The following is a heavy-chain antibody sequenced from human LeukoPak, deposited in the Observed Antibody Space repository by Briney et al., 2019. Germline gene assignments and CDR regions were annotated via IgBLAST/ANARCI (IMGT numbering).Heavy chain of an antibody. D-gene: IGHD3-22*01. CDR2: IKQDGSEK. CDR3: ASDGKNYYDSSGYYYGG. V-gene: IGHV3-7*01. Sequence: GGSLRLSCAASGFTFSTFAMIWVRQAPGKGLEWVANIKQDGSEKYYVDSVKGRFTISRDNAKNSLYLQMNSLRAEDTAVYYCASDGKNYYDSSGYYYGGGGQGTLVTVSS. J-gene: IGHJ4*02. CDR1: GFTFSTFA.